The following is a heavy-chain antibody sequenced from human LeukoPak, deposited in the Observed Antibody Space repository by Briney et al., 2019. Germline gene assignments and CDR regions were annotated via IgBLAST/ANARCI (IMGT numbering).Heavy chain of an antibody. Sequence: PGGSLRLSCAASGFTFTCYAMSWVRQAPGKGLEWVSAVSSDGTGTYYADSVKGRFTISRDNSKSTLYLQMSSLRAEDTAVYYCAKSAYDFWSSFDYWGQGTLVTVSS. D-gene: IGHD3-3*01. CDR1: GFTFTCYA. J-gene: IGHJ4*02. CDR2: VSSDGTGT. CDR3: AKSAYDFWSSFDY. V-gene: IGHV3-23*01.